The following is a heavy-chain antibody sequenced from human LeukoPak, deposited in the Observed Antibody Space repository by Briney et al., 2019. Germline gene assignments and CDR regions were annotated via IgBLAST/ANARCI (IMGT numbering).Heavy chain of an antibody. D-gene: IGHD1-7*01. V-gene: IGHV1-69*05. J-gene: IGHJ5*02. CDR1: GGTFSSYA. CDR2: IIPISGTA. CDR3: ARDNYAGANWFDP. Sequence: ASVKVSCKASGGTFSSYAISWVRQAPGQGLEWTGGIIPISGTANYAQKFQGRVTITTDESTSTAYMELSSLRSEDTAVYYCARDNYAGANWFDPWGQGTLVTVSS.